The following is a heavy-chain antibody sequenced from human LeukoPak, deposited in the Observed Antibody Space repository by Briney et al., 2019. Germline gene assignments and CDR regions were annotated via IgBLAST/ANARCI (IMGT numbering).Heavy chain of an antibody. CDR2: IIPIFGTA. CDR3: ARAVPYCSSTSCPAEGYFDY. CDR1: GGTFSSYA. J-gene: IGHJ4*02. Sequence: ASVKVSCKASGGTFSSYAISWVRQAPGQALEWMGRIIPIFGTANYAQKFQGRVTITADKSTSTAYMELSSLRSEDTAVYYCARAVPYCSSTSCPAEGYFDYWGQGTLVTVSS. V-gene: IGHV1-69*06. D-gene: IGHD2-2*01.